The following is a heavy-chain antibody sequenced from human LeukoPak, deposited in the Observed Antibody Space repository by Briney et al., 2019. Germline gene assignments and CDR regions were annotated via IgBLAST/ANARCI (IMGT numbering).Heavy chain of an antibody. D-gene: IGHD6-13*01. V-gene: IGHV3-33*01. J-gene: IGHJ4*02. CDR3: ARSNPQYSRYSTSCLDD. CDR2: IWYDGTNK. Sequence: SGGSLRLSCAASGFTFSSYGMHWVRQAPGEGLEWVAVIWYDGTNKYYGDSVKGRFTISRDNPKNTLYLQMNSLRTEDTAVYYCARSNPQYSRYSTSCLDDWGQGALVTVSS. CDR1: GFTFSSYG.